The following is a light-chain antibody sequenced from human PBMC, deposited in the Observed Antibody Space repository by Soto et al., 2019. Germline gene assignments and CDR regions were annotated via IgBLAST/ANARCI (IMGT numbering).Light chain of an antibody. V-gene: IGLV1-51*01. CDR2: DNN. CDR1: RSNIGNYY. J-gene: IGLJ1*01. Sequence: QSALTQPPSVSAAPGQKVTISCSGSRSNIGNYYVSWYQQLPGAAPKLLIFDNNERPSGVPDRFSGSKSGTSATLGITGLQTGDEADYYCGTWDHRLNVFLFGSGTKLTVL. CDR3: GTWDHRLNVFL.